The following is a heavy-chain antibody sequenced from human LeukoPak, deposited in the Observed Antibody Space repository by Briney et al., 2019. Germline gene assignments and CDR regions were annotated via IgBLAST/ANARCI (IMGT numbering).Heavy chain of an antibody. V-gene: IGHV4-61*02. CDR1: GFSLSTSGV. D-gene: IGHD2-2*01. CDR3: AREEVVPAAFFNWFDP. Sequence: ESGPALVKPTQTLTLTCTFSGFSLSTSGVCVSWIRQPAGKGLEWIGRIYTSGSTNYNPSLKSRVTMSVDTSKNQFSLKLSSVTAADTAVYYCAREEVVPAAFFNWFDPWGQGTLVTVSS. CDR2: IYTSGST. J-gene: IGHJ5*02.